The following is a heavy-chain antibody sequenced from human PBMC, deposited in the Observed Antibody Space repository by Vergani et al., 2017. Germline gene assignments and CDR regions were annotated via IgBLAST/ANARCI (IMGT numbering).Heavy chain of an antibody. J-gene: IGHJ6*02. D-gene: IGHD2-15*01. CDR2: MNPNSGNT. Sequence: QVQLVQSGAEVKKPGASVKVSCKASGYTFTSYDINWVRQATGQGLEWMGWMNPNSGNTGYAQKFQGRVTITRNTSISTAYMELSSLRSEDTAVYYCASSSLGYCSGGSCYYPYYYYGMDVWGQGTTVTVSS. V-gene: IGHV1-8*03. CDR3: ASSSLGYCSGGSCYYPYYYYGMDV. CDR1: GYTFTSYD.